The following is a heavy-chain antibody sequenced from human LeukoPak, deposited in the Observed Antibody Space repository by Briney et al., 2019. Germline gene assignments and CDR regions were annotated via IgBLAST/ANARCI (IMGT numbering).Heavy chain of an antibody. CDR1: GVSISSYY. Sequence: SETLSLTCTVSGVSISSYYWSWIRQPPGKGLEWIGNIYYSGSTNYNPYLKSRVTISVDTSKNQFSLKLSSVTAADTAVYYCARGGDCSSTSCYVHYYYYYMDVWGKGTTVTVSS. J-gene: IGHJ6*03. CDR2: IYYSGST. V-gene: IGHV4-59*01. D-gene: IGHD2-2*01. CDR3: ARGGDCSSTSCYVHYYYYYMDV.